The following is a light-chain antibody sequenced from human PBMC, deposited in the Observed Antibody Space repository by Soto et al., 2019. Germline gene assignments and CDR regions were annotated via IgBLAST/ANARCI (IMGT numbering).Light chain of an antibody. J-gene: IGKJ3*01. Sequence: DVQLAQSPSTLPASVGDRVTITCRASQNIDSRLAWYQQKPGKAPKLLVYDASILERGVTSTFSGSGSGTDFTLPISSLQPEDFATYCCQQYNTFSLFTFGPGTKVETK. CDR2: DAS. V-gene: IGKV1-5*01. CDR1: QNIDSR. CDR3: QQYNTFSLFT.